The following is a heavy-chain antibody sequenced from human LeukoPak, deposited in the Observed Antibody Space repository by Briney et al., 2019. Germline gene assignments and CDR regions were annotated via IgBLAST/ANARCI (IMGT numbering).Heavy chain of an antibody. Sequence: AETLSLTRTVSGGSISSYYWSWIRQPPGKGLEWIGYIYYSGSTNYNPSLKGRVTISVDTSKNQFSLKLSSVTAADTAVYYCARGYYDILTGYYARYYFDYGGPGTVDTVSS. CDR3: ARGYYDILTGYYARYYFDY. CDR1: GGSISSYY. CDR2: IYYSGST. D-gene: IGHD3-9*01. V-gene: IGHV4-59*01. J-gene: IGHJ4*02.